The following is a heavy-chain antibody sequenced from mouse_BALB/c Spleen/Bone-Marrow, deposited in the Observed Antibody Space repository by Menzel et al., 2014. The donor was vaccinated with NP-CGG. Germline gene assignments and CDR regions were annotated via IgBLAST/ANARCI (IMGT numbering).Heavy chain of an antibody. Sequence: VQGVESGPGLVAPSQSLSITCTVSGFSLTGYGVNWVRQPPGKGLEWLGMIWGDGSTDYNSALKSRLSISKDNSKSQVFLKMHSLQSDDTARYYCARRGDYGAWFAYWSQGTLVTVSA. D-gene: IGHD1-1*01. CDR2: IWGDGST. CDR1: GFSLTGYG. V-gene: IGHV2-6-7*01. CDR3: ARRGDYGAWFAY. J-gene: IGHJ3*01.